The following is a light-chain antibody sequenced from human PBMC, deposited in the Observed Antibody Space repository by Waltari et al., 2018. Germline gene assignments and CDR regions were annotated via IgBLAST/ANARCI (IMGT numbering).Light chain of an antibody. V-gene: IGKV1-39*01. CDR2: STS. Sequence: IQMTQSPSSLSVSVGDRVTITCRASRSVADFLIWYQQKPGKALKLLIYSTSTLQSGVPSSFSGSGYGTDFTLTINRLQPEDFATYDCQQYYTTLGTFGGGTNVEI. CDR1: RSVADF. J-gene: IGKJ4*01. CDR3: QQYYTTLGT.